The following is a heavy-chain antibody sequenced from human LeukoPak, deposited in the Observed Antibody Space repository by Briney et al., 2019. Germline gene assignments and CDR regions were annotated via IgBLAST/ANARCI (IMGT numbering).Heavy chain of an antibody. V-gene: IGHV3-30*02. J-gene: IGHJ3*02. CDR3: ARRQLKPPGALDI. CDR1: GFTFSAYA. D-gene: IGHD1-1*01. Sequence: GGSLRLSYAASGFTFSAYAMHWVRQAPGKGLEWVASIQYDSSEKYYEDSMKGRFTVSRDNSKNTLSLQMNSLRTEDTAVYYCARRQLKPPGALDIWGQGTMVTVS. CDR2: IQYDSSEK.